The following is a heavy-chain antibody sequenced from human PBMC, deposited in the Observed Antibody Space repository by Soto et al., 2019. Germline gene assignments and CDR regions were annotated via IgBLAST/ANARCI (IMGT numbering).Heavy chain of an antibody. CDR3: ARDSITRVSCDVPGLDV. CDR1: GFTFSSYE. J-gene: IGHJ6*02. Sequence: PGGSLRLSCAGSGFTFSSYEMNWVRQAPGKGLEWVSYISRSGDVIYYADSVKGRFTVSRDNAKNSLYLQMNSLRAEDTAVYYCARDSITRVSCDVPGLDVWGQGTMVTVSS. D-gene: IGHD3-16*01. V-gene: IGHV3-48*03. CDR2: ISRSGDVI.